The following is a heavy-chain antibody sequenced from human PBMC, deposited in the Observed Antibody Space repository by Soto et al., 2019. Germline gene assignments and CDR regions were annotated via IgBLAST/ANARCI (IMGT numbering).Heavy chain of an antibody. CDR2: IFSNDDK. J-gene: IGHJ5*02. V-gene: IGHV2-26*01. CDR1: GLSLSSGRLG. Sequence: SGPTLVNPTETLTLTCTVSGLSLSSGRLGVSWIRQPPGKALEWLTHIFSNDDKAYSTALRSRLTLSEDTSRGQMVRTMTNMDAMGSATSYCALIKEGSRTGCYLASFAPWGQGTLVTVSS. CDR3: ALIKEGSRTGCYLASFAP. D-gene: IGHD2-2*01.